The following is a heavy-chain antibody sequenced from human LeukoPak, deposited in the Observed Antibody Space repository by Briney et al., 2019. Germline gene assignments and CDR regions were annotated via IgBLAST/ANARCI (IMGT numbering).Heavy chain of an antibody. V-gene: IGHV3-74*01. CDR2: INIDERIT. CDR3: FREGGD. Sequence: MHWVRQAXGKGLVWVSYINIDERITVSADSVKGRFTISRDNGKNTLYLQMNSLRVEDTAIYYCFREGGDWGQGTLVTVSS. D-gene: IGHD3-10*01. J-gene: IGHJ4*02.